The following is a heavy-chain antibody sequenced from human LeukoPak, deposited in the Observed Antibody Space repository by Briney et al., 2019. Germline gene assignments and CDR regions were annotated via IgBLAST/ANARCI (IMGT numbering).Heavy chain of an antibody. CDR1: GYTFTSYG. J-gene: IGHJ4*02. Sequence: ASVKVSCKASGYTFTSYGISWVRQAPGQGLEWMGWISAYNGNTNYAQKLQGRVTMTTDTSTSTAYMELRSLRSDDTAVYYCATVRMVATLFDYWGQGTLVTVSS. D-gene: IGHD5-12*01. V-gene: IGHV1-18*01. CDR2: ISAYNGNT. CDR3: ATVRMVATLFDY.